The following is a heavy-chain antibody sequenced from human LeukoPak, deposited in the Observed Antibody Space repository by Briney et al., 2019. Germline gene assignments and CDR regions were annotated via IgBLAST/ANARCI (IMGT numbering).Heavy chain of an antibody. CDR1: GYTFTSYG. Sequence: ASVKVSCKASGYTFTSYGISWVRQAPGRGLEWMGWISAYNGNTNYAQKLQGRVTMTTDTSTSTAYMELRSLRSDDTAVYYCARDYHKLRFLEWLSPNWFDPWGQGTLVTVSS. V-gene: IGHV1-18*01. CDR2: ISAYNGNT. D-gene: IGHD3-3*01. J-gene: IGHJ5*02. CDR3: ARDYHKLRFLEWLSPNWFDP.